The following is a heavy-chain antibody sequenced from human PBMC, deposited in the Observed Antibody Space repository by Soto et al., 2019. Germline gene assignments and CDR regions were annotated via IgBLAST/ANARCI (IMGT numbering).Heavy chain of an antibody. J-gene: IGHJ4*02. V-gene: IGHV1-18*01. D-gene: IGHD3-16*02. CDR3: ARGRYLDY. CDR1: GYTFITYG. Sequence: QVQLVQSGGEVKTPGASVKVSCKASGYTFITYGVAWVRQAPGQGLEWLGWISAYNGNTYYQQKLQGRVTVTTDTSTSTAYMELRSLRSDDTAIYYCARGRYLDYWGQGTLVAVSS. CDR2: ISAYNGNT.